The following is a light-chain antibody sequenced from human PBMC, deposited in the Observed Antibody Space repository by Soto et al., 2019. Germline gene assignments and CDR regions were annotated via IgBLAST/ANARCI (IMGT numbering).Light chain of an antibody. V-gene: IGLV2-14*03. CDR2: DVT. Sequence: QSALTQPASVSGSPGQSITISCTRTSSDVGAYSYVSRYQHHPGKLPRLIIHDVTDRPSGVSDRFSGSKSGDTASLTISGLLAEDEAHYYCSSYTTSSRVVFGGGTKLTVL. CDR1: SSDVGAYSY. CDR3: SSYTTSSRVV. J-gene: IGLJ2*01.